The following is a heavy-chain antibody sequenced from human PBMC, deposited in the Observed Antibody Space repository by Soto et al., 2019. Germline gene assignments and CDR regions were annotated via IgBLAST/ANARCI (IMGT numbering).Heavy chain of an antibody. Sequence: SVKVSCKASGGTFSSYAISWVRQAPGQGLEWMGGIIPIFGTANYAQKFQGRVTITADESTSTAYMELSSLRSEDTAVYYCARDVRYNWNYGGPGYYYCMVVWRQGTTVTGSS. J-gene: IGHJ6*02. CDR1: GGTFSSYA. CDR3: ARDVRYNWNYGGPGYYYCMVV. D-gene: IGHD1-7*01. CDR2: IIPIFGTA. V-gene: IGHV1-69*13.